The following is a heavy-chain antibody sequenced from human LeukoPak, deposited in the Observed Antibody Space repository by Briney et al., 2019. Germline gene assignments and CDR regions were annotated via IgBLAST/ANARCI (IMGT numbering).Heavy chain of an antibody. J-gene: IGHJ5*02. CDR3: AKDRNVLRFLEWLFPWFDP. Sequence: GGSLRLSCAASGFTFSSYGMHWVRQAPGKGLEGVAFIRYDGRNKYYADSVKGRVTIARDNSKNTLYLQMNSLRAEDTAVYYCAKDRNVLRFLEWLFPWFDPWGQGTLVTVSS. CDR1: GFTFSSYG. V-gene: IGHV3-30*02. D-gene: IGHD3-3*01. CDR2: IRYDGRNK.